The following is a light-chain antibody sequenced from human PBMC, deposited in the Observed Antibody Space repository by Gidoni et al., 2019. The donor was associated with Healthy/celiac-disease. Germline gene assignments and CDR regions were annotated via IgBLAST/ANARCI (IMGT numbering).Light chain of an antibody. J-gene: IGKJ2*01. Sequence: DIQMTQSPSSLSASVGDRVTITCQAHQDISNYLNWDQQKPGKAPKLLIYDASNLETGVPSRFSGSGSGTDFTFTISSLQPEDIATYYCQQYDNLPPYTFXXXTKLEI. V-gene: IGKV1-33*01. CDR3: QQYDNLPPYT. CDR1: QDISNY. CDR2: DAS.